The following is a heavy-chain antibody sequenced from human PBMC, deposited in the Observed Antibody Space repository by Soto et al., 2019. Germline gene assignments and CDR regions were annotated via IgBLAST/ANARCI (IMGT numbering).Heavy chain of an antibody. D-gene: IGHD2-15*01. CDR2: IIPTCGTT. V-gene: IGHV1-69*01. Sequence: QVQLVQSGAEVKKPGSSVKVSCKASGGTFSSYAFSWVRQAPGQGLEWMGGIIPTCGTTNYAAKFQGRVTITADESASTSDMELSSLRSEDTAVYCCAIECSYAPPYYPLGSWGQGTLVTVSS. CDR3: AIECSYAPPYYPLGS. J-gene: IGHJ5*02. CDR1: GGTFSSYA.